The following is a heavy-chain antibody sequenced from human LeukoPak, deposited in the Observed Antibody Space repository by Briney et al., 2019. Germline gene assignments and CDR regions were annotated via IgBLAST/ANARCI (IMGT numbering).Heavy chain of an antibody. D-gene: IGHD3-22*01. CDR2: INPNSGGT. J-gene: IGHJ4*02. CDR3: ARINYYDSSGCADY. V-gene: IGHV1-2*02. CDR1: GYTFTGYY. Sequence: ASVKVSCKASGYTFTGYYMHWVRQAPGQGLEWMGWINPNSGGTNYAQKFQGRVTMTRDTPISTAYMELSRLRSDDTAVYYCARINYYDSSGCADYWGQGTLVTVSS.